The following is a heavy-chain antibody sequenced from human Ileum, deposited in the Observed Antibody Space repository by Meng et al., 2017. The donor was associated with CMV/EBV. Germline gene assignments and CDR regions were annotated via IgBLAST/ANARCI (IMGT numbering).Heavy chain of an antibody. J-gene: IGHJ5*02. CDR1: GGSFSGSS. Sequence: YGGSFSGSSWSWIRQPPGKGLEWIGEINHSGSTNYNPSLKSRVTISVDTSKNQFSLKLSSVTAADTAVYYCARDARRLQYRNWFDPWGQGTLVTVSS. D-gene: IGHD4-11*01. V-gene: IGHV4-34*01. CDR3: ARDARRLQYRNWFDP. CDR2: INHSGST.